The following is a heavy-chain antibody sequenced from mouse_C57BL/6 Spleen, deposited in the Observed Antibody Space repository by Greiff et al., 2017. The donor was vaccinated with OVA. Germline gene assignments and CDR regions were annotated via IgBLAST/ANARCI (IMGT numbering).Heavy chain of an antibody. CDR2: ISSGSSTI. CDR3: ARKYSNSFDY. V-gene: IGHV5-17*01. Sequence: EVKVVGSGGGLVKPGGSLKLSCAASGFTFSDYGMHWVRQAPEKGLEWVAYISSGSSTIYYASTVKGRFTISRDNAKNTLFLQMTSLRSEDTAMYYCARKYSNSFDYWGQGTTLTVSS. D-gene: IGHD2-5*01. J-gene: IGHJ2*01. CDR1: GFTFSDYG.